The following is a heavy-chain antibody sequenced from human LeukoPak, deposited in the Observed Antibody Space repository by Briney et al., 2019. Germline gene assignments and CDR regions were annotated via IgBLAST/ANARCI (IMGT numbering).Heavy chain of an antibody. Sequence: GGSLRLSCAASGFTFSSYGMHWVRQAPVKGLEWVAVIWYDGSNKYYADSVKGRFTISRDNSKNTLYLQMNSLRAEDTAVYYCARAQYSGSYMFDYWGQGTLVTVSS. CDR1: GFTFSSYG. CDR2: IWYDGSNK. D-gene: IGHD1-26*01. J-gene: IGHJ4*02. V-gene: IGHV3-33*01. CDR3: ARAQYSGSYMFDY.